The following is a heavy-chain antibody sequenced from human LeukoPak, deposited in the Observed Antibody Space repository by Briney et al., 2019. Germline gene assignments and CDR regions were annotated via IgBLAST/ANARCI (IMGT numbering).Heavy chain of an antibody. V-gene: IGHV1-18*01. J-gene: IGHJ4*02. Sequence: ASVKVSCKASGYTFSSYAITWVRQAPGQGLEWMGWVSADSGDTNYAQKFQGRVTLTTDTSTNTAYMELWSLRSDDTAVYYCAREKYSGSYFVDYWGQGTLVTVSS. CDR2: VSADSGDT. D-gene: IGHD1-26*01. CDR3: AREKYSGSYFVDY. CDR1: GYTFSSYA.